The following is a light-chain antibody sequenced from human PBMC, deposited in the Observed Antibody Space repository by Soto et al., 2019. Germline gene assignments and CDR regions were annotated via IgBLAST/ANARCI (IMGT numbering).Light chain of an antibody. J-gene: IGKJ4*01. CDR3: QQRSNWPST. CDR2: DAS. Sequence: EIVLTQSPATLSLSPGERATLSCRASQSVSGYLAWYQQKPGQAPRLLMYDASNRATGIPARFSXXGSGXXXTLTISSLEPEDFAVYYCQQRSNWPSTFGGGTKVEIK. CDR1: QSVSGY. V-gene: IGKV3-11*01.